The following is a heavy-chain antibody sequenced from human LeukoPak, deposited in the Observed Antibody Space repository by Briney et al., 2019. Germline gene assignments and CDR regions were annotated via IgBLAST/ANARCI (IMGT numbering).Heavy chain of an antibody. J-gene: IGHJ4*02. D-gene: IGHD2-2*01. V-gene: IGHV1-18*01. CDR1: GYIFSSND. Sequence: ASVKVSCNASGYIFSSNDITWVRQAPGQGLEWMGWISPYNGKTSYAQKLQGRFTMTTDTSTSTAYMELRSLRSDDTAVYYCARLSCSSTRCYLLLDYWGQGTLVTVSS. CDR2: ISPYNGKT. CDR3: ARLSCSSTRCYLLLDY.